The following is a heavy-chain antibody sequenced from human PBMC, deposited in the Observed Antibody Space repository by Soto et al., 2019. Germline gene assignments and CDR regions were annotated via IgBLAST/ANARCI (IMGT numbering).Heavy chain of an antibody. CDR2: VSGSGGST. CDR3: ATGRRRDFEY. Sequence: VQPLESGGRLVQPGGSLRLSCAASGFNFSRYAMSWVRQAPGKGLEWVSSVSGSGGSTYYADSVKGRFTRSRDNSKYTLYLQMHTLRAEDTAVYYCATGRRRDFEYWGQVTLLTVSS. J-gene: IGHJ4*01. CDR1: GFNFSRYA. V-gene: IGHV3-23*01.